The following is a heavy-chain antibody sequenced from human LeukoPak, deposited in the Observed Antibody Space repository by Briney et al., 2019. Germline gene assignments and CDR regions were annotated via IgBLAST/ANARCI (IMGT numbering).Heavy chain of an antibody. V-gene: IGHV3-23*01. CDR2: ISGSGGST. CDR3: AKRLASYYYDSSGYYLDY. Sequence: PGGSLRLSCAASGFTFSSYAMSWVRQAPGKGLEWVSAISGSGGSTYYADSVKGRFTISRDNSKNTLYLQMNSLRAEDTAVYYCAKRLASYYYDSSGYYLDYWGQGTLVTVSS. CDR1: GFTFSSYA. D-gene: IGHD3-22*01. J-gene: IGHJ4*02.